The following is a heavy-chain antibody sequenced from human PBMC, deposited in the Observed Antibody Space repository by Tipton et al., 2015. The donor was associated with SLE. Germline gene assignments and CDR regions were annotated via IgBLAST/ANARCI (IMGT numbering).Heavy chain of an antibody. D-gene: IGHD3-16*01. CDR2: IYYSGSI. J-gene: IGHJ3*02. V-gene: IGHV4-59*11. CDR3: AREWGDAFDI. Sequence: TLSLTCAVSGGSISSSHYWSWIRQPPGKGLEWIGYIYYSGSISYNPSLKSRVTISVDTSKNQFSLKLSSVTAADTAVYYCAREWGDAFDIWGRGTMVTVSS. CDR1: GGSISSSHY.